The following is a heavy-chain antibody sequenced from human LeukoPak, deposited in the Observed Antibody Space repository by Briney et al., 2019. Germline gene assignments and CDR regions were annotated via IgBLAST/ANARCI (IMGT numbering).Heavy chain of an antibody. Sequence: ASVKVSCKASGYTFTSYGISWVRQAPGQGLEWMGWISAYNGNTNYAQKLQGRVTMTTDTSTSTAYMELRSLRSDDTAVYDCAGGVLLTFEGAIVPPNFDDWGQGTLVTVSS. J-gene: IGHJ4*02. CDR2: ISAYNGNT. D-gene: IGHD3-16*02. CDR1: GYTFTSYG. V-gene: IGHV1-18*01. CDR3: AGGVLLTFEGAIVPPNFDD.